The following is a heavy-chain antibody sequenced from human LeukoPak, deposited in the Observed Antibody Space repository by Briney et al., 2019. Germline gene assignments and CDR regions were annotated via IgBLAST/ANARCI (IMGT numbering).Heavy chain of an antibody. CDR1: GYTFIDHY. D-gene: IGHD1-26*01. V-gene: IGHV1-2*02. CDR2: INPDSGAT. Sequence: ASVKVSCKTSGYTFIDHYIRWVRQAPGQGPEWVGWINPDSGATNYAQKFQGRVTMTRDTAISTVYMGLSSLSSDDTAVYYCARDSSGSYLAFDFWGQGTLVTVSS. J-gene: IGHJ4*02. CDR3: ARDSSGSYLAFDF.